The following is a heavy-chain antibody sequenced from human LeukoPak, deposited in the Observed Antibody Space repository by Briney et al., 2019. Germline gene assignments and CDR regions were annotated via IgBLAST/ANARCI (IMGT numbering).Heavy chain of an antibody. CDR3: ATAFNFRYYRPIYAFDF. J-gene: IGHJ3*01. CDR1: GYTLTELS. D-gene: IGHD3-22*01. CDR2: FDPEDGEK. Sequence: GASVKVSCKVSGYTLTELSMHWVRQAPGKGLEWMGGFDPEDGEKIYAQKFQGRVTMTEDTSTDTAYMELSSLRSEDTAVYYCATAFNFRYYRPIYAFDFWGQGTMVTVSS. V-gene: IGHV1-24*01.